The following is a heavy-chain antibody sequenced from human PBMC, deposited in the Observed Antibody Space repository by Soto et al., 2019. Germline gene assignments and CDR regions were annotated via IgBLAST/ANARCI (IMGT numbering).Heavy chain of an antibody. CDR1: GDSITKSVYY. CDR2: TYYVGNA. Sequence: SETLSLTCTVSGDSITKSVYYWAWVRQTPGKGLEWIASTYYVGNAYYNPSLQSRVTISVDASKNQFSLELQSVTAADSAVYYCARVTYYGSGGDGPYVFDYWGQGTLVTVSS. D-gene: IGHD2-15*01. J-gene: IGHJ4*02. CDR3: ARVTYYGSGGDGPYVFDY. V-gene: IGHV4-39*01.